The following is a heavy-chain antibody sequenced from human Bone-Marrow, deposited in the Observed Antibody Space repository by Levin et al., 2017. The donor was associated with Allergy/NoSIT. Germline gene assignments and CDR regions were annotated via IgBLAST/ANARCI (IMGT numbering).Heavy chain of an antibody. CDR2: ISAYNGNT. CDR1: GYTFTSYA. D-gene: IGHD6-19*01. V-gene: IGHV1-18*01. J-gene: IGHJ6*02. CDR3: ARLMGNGWPFDGMDV. Sequence: PVASVKVSCKASGYTFTSYAINWVRQAPGQGLEWMGWISAYNGNTNYPQNLQGRVTMAIDTSTSTAYMEVGSLRSDDTAVYYCARLMGNGWPFDGMDVWGQGTTVTVSS.